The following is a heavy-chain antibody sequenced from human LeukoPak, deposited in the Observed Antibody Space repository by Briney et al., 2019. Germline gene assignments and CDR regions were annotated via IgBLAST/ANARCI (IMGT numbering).Heavy chain of an antibody. D-gene: IGHD6-19*01. J-gene: IGHJ4*02. Sequence: GGSLRLSCAASGFTFSSYLMNWVRQAPGKGLEWVANIKQDGSEKYYVDSVKGRFTISRDNSKNTLYLQMNSLRGEDTAVYYCAKDQGSGAFDYWGQGTLVTVSS. CDR2: IKQDGSEK. CDR1: GFTFSSYL. V-gene: IGHV3-7*01. CDR3: AKDQGSGAFDY.